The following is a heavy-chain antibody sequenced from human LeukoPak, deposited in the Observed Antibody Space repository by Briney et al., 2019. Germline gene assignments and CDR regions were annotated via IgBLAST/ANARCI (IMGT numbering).Heavy chain of an antibody. CDR3: AREGVANWFDP. J-gene: IGHJ5*02. D-gene: IGHD3-3*01. V-gene: IGHV3-48*03. Sequence: GGSLRLSXAASGFTFSSYEMNWVRQAPGKGLEWVSYISSSGSTIYYADSVKGRFTISRDNAKNSLYLQMNSLRAEDTAVYYCAREGVANWFDPWGREPWSPSPQ. CDR2: ISSSGSTI. CDR1: GFTFSSYE.